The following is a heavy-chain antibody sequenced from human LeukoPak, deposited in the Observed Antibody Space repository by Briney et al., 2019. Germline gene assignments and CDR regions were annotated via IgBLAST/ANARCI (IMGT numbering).Heavy chain of an antibody. CDR1: GFTFRSYA. Sequence: GGSLRLSCAASGFTFRSYAMTWVRQAPGKGLEWVSDISNVATINYADSVKGRFTISRDNSKNTLYLQMNSLRAEDTAVYYCARDPGKYGDYYYYYYGMDVWGQGTTVTVSS. CDR3: ARDPGKYGDYYYYYYGMDV. D-gene: IGHD4-17*01. V-gene: IGHV3-23*01. CDR2: ISNVATI. J-gene: IGHJ6*02.